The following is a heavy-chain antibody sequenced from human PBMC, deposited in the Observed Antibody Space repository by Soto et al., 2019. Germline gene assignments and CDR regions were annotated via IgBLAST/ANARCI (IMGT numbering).Heavy chain of an antibody. CDR2: VSASGTGT. J-gene: IGHJ4*02. D-gene: IGHD5-18*01. CDR3: ARDQGASYGLYYFDY. V-gene: IGHV3-23*01. CDR1: GFTFRSYA. Sequence: GGSLRLSCAASGFTFRSYAMGWVRQAPGKGLEWVSAVSASGTGTYYSDSVKGRFTISRDNSKNTLYLQMNSLRAEDTALYYCARDQGASYGLYYFDYWGQGTLVT.